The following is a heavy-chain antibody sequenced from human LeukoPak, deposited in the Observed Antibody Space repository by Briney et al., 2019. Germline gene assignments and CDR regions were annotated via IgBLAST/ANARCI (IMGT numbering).Heavy chain of an antibody. V-gene: IGHV1-46*01. Sequence: ASVKVSCKASGYTFTSYYMHWVRQAPGQGLEWMGIINPSGGSTSYAQKFQGRVTMTRDTSTSTVYMELSSLRSEDTAVYYCARGSGYGDYVRPWSFDYWGQGTLVTVSS. CDR1: GYTFTSYY. CDR2: INPSGGST. J-gene: IGHJ4*02. D-gene: IGHD4-17*01. CDR3: ARGSGYGDYVRPWSFDY.